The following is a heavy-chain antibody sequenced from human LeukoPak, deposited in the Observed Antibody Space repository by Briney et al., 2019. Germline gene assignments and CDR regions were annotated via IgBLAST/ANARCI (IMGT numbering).Heavy chain of an antibody. Sequence: GGSLRLSCAASGFTVSSNYMSWVRQAPGKGLEWVSVIYSGGSTYYADSVKGRFTISRDNFKNTLYLQMNSLRAEDTAVYYCARDKGLDAFDIWGQGTMVTVSS. CDR1: GFTVSSNY. V-gene: IGHV3-66*02. CDR2: IYSGGST. CDR3: ARDKGLDAFDI. J-gene: IGHJ3*02.